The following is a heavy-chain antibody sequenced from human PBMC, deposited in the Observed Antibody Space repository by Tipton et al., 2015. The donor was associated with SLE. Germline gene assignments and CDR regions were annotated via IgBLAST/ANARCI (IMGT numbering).Heavy chain of an antibody. V-gene: IGHV3-23*01. Sequence: SLRLSCAASGFTFSSYAMSWVRQAPGKGLEWVSAISGTGGSTYYADSVKGRFIISRDNSKNTLYLQMNSLRAEDTAVYYCAKDSNPIVVVTAKTKPGAFDIWGQGTMVTVSS. CDR2: ISGTGGST. CDR1: GFTFSSYA. J-gene: IGHJ3*02. CDR3: AKDSNPIVVVTAKTKPGAFDI. D-gene: IGHD2-21*02.